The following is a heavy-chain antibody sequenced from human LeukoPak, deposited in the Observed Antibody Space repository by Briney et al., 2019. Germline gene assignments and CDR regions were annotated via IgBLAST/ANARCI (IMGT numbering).Heavy chain of an antibody. Sequence: ASVKVSCKASGYTFTDYYIHWVRQAPGQGLEWMGWINPNSGATNYAQKFQGRLTMTRDTSISTASLELRRLRSDDTAVHYCVREQDDRRGYYFVDWGQGALVSVSS. CDR3: VREQDDRRGYYFVD. D-gene: IGHD3-22*01. V-gene: IGHV1-2*02. J-gene: IGHJ4*02. CDR1: GYTFTDYY. CDR2: INPNSGAT.